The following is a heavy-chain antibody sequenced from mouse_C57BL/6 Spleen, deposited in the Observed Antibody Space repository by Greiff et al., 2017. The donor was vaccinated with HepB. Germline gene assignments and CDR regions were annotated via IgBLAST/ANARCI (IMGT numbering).Heavy chain of an antibody. V-gene: IGHV1-50*01. Sequence: QVHVKQPGAELVKPGASVKLSCKASGYTFTSYWMQWVKQRPGQGLEWIGEIDPSDSYTNYNQKFKGKATLTVDTSSSTAYMQLSSLTSEDSAVYYCAREEDYWGQGTSVTVSS. CDR2: IDPSDSYT. J-gene: IGHJ4*01. CDR3: AREEDY. CDR1: GYTFTSYW.